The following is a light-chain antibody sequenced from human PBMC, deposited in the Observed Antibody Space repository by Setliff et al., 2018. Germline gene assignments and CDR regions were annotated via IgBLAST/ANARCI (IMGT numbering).Light chain of an antibody. CDR1: SSDIGAYTY. CDR2: NVS. CDR3: SSYTTSSLRV. V-gene: IGLV2-14*03. Sequence: SALTQPASMSGSPGQSITISCTGTSSDIGAYTYVSWYQQHPGKAPKLLISNVSYRPSGVSHRFSGSKSGNTASLTISWLQAEDEADYYCSSYTTSSLRVFGGGTKVTVL. J-gene: IGLJ2*01.